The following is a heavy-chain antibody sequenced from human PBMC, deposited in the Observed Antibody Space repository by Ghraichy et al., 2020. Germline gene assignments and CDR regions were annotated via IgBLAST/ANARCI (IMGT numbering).Heavy chain of an antibody. D-gene: IGHD4-17*01. Sequence: GESLNISCAASGFTFSNAWMSWVRQAPGKGLEWVGRIKSKTDGGTTDYAAPVKGRFTISRDDSKHTLYLHMNSLKTEDTAVYYCTCDYWGHFDYWGQGTLVTVSS. CDR1: GFTFSNAW. V-gene: IGHV3-15*01. J-gene: IGHJ4*02. CDR3: TCDYWGHFDY. CDR2: IKSKTDGGTT.